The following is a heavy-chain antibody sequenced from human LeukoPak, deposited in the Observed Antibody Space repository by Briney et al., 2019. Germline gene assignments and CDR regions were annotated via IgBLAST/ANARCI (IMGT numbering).Heavy chain of an antibody. Sequence: SETLSLTCTVSGGSISSSSYYWGWIRQPPGKGLEWIGSIYYSGSTYYNPSLKSRVTISVDTSKNQFSLKLSSVTAADTAVYYCARGHSWYRTNWLDPWGQGTLVTVSS. J-gene: IGHJ5*02. D-gene: IGHD6-13*01. CDR3: ARGHSWYRTNWLDP. V-gene: IGHV4-39*07. CDR1: GGSISSSSYY. CDR2: IYYSGST.